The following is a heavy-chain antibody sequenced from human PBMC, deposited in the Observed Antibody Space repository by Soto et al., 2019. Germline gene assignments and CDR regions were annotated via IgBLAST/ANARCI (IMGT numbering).Heavy chain of an antibody. CDR3: ARPDSSSWYWTTFDY. CDR1: GFTFSSYA. J-gene: IGHJ4*02. CDR2: ISYDGSNK. Sequence: GGSLRLSCAASGFTFSSYAMHWVRHAPGKGLEWVAVISYDGSNKYYADSVKGRFTISRDNSKNTLYLQMNSLRAEDTAVYYCARPDSSSWYWTTFDYWGQGTLVTVSS. V-gene: IGHV3-30-3*01. D-gene: IGHD6-13*01.